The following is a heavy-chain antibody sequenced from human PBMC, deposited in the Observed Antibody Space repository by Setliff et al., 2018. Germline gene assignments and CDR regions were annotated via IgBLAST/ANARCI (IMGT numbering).Heavy chain of an antibody. V-gene: IGHV4-59*01. J-gene: IGHJ4*02. CDR1: DGSLSTYY. CDR3: ARGGTFRYFDF. D-gene: IGHD5-12*01. Sequence: SETLSLTCTVSDGSLSTYYWSWIRQPPGKGLEFIGYVYYSGTANYSPSLMSRLTISVDTSKNQFSLKLRSVTAADTAVYYCARGGTFRYFDFWGQGAPVTVSS. CDR2: VYYSGTA.